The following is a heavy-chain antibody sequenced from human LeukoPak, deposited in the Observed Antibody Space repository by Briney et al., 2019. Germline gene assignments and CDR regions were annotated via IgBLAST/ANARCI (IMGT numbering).Heavy chain of an antibody. CDR1: GYTFNSYG. V-gene: IGHV1-18*01. Sequence: GASVKVSCKASGYTFNSYGISWVRQAPGQGLEWMGWISAYNGNTNYAQKLQGRVTMTTDTSTSTAYMELRSLRSDDTAVYYCARGQQQLAYYYYYGMDVWGQGTTVTVSS. J-gene: IGHJ6*02. D-gene: IGHD6-13*01. CDR3: ARGQQQLAYYYYYGMDV. CDR2: ISAYNGNT.